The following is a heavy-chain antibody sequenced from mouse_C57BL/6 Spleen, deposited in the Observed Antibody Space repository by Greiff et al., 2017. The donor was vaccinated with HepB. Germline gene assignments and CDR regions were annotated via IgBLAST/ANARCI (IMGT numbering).Heavy chain of an antibody. CDR3: ARNGLDGSSYDYFDY. Sequence: QVHVKQPGAELVKPGASVKLSCKASGYTFTSYWMQWVKQRPGQGLEWIGEIDPSDSYTNYNQKFKGKATLTVDTSSSTAYMQLSSLTSEDSAVYYCARNGLDGSSYDYFDYWGQGTTLTVSS. J-gene: IGHJ2*01. CDR2: IDPSDSYT. D-gene: IGHD1-1*01. CDR1: GYTFTSYW. V-gene: IGHV1-50*01.